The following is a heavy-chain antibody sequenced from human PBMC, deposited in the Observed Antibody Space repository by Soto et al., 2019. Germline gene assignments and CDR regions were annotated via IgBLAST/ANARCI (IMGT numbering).Heavy chain of an antibody. CDR1: GGSISSSNW. D-gene: IGHD4-17*01. J-gene: IGHJ4*02. CDR3: ARALDYGDYFDY. CDR2: IYHSGST. Sequence: ETLSLTCAVSGGSISSSNWWSWVRQPPGKGLEWIGEIYHSGSTNYNPSLKSRVTISVDKSKNQFSLKLSSVTAADTAVYYCARALDYGDYFDYWGQGTLVTVSS. V-gene: IGHV4-4*02.